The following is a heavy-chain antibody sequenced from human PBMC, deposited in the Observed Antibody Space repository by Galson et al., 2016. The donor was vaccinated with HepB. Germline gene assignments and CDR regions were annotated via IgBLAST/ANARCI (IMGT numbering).Heavy chain of an antibody. CDR3: PPGTLLQEHL. CDR2: ISSKGGST. V-gene: IGHV3-64D*06. J-gene: IGHJ6*01. CDR1: GFTFSRYA. Sequence: SLRLSCAGSGFTFSRYAMLWVRQAPGKGLEYVSSISSKGGSTYYADSMKGRLSISRDNSKNTLYLQMSGLVSLHQGPIGLPPGTLLQEHLWG.